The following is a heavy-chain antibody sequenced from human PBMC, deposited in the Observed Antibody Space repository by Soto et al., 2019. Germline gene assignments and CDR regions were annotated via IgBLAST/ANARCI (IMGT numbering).Heavy chain of an antibody. CDR2: IWYDGSNK. D-gene: IGHD3-16*01. Sequence: GGSLRLSCAASGFTFSSYGMHWVRQAPGKGLEWVAVIWYDGSNKYYADSVKGRFTISRDNSKNTLYLQMNSLRAEDTAVYYCARDLADYIWGSLRESAFDIWGQGTMVTVSS. CDR3: ARDLADYIWGSLRESAFDI. V-gene: IGHV3-33*01. J-gene: IGHJ3*02. CDR1: GFTFSSYG.